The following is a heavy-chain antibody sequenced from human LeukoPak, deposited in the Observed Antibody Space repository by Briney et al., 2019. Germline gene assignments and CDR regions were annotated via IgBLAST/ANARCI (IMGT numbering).Heavy chain of an antibody. J-gene: IGHJ4*02. CDR3: AKFGYFDY. Sequence: GGSLRLSCAASGFTFDDYAMHWVRQAPGEGLEWVSGISWNSGSIGYADSVKGRFTISRDNAKNSLYLQMNSLRAEDTALYYCAKFGYFDYWGQGTLVTVSS. D-gene: IGHD3-10*01. V-gene: IGHV3-9*01. CDR2: ISWNSGSI. CDR1: GFTFDDYA.